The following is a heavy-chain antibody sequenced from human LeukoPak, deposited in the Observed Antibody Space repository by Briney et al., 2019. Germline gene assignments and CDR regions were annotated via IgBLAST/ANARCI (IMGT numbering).Heavy chain of an antibody. Sequence: GGSLRLSCAASGFTFSNYAMSWVRQAPGKGLEWASSISGSGGSTYYADSVKGRFIISRDNSKNTLYLQMNSLRADDTAVYYCAKDQRYSGYDCPFDYWGQGTLVTVSS. J-gene: IGHJ4*02. CDR2: ISGSGGST. D-gene: IGHD5-12*01. CDR1: GFTFSNYA. V-gene: IGHV3-23*01. CDR3: AKDQRYSGYDCPFDY.